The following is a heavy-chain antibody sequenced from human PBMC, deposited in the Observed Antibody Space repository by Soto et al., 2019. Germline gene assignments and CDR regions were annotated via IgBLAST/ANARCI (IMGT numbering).Heavy chain of an antibody. Sequence: SETLSLTCTVSGGSISSGDYYWSWIRQPPGKGLEWIGYIYYSGSTYYNPSLKSRVTISVDTSKNQFSLKLSSVTAADTAVYYCARANSYGPTASDYWGQGTLVTVSS. CDR2: IYYSGST. CDR3: ARANSYGPTASDY. D-gene: IGHD5-18*01. CDR1: GGSISSGDYY. V-gene: IGHV4-30-4*01. J-gene: IGHJ4*02.